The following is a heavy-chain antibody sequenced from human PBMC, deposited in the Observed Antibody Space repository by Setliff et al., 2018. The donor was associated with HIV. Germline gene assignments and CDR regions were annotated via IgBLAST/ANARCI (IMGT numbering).Heavy chain of an antibody. V-gene: IGHV4-38-2*01. J-gene: IGHJ4*02. CDR3: ARGKGGLVGPAEFDH. D-gene: IGHD1-26*01. CDR1: GYSQSSPHY. CDR2: IYHSGGT. Sequence: LSLTCAVSGYSQSSPHYWGWIRQPPGKGLEWIGSIYHSGGTFYSPSLKGRVTISLDTSQTQFSLKLNSVTAADTAIYFCARGKGGLVGPAEFDHWGPGTLVTVSS.